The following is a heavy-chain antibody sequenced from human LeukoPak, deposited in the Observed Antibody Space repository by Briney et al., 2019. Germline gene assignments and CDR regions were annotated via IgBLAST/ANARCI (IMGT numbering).Heavy chain of an antibody. Sequence: GGSLRLSCAASGFTFSSYAMHWVRQAPGKGLEWVAVISYDGSNKYYADYVKGRFTISRDNSKNTLYLQMNSLRAEDTAVYYCARDPPSRYCSSTSCYSYYYGMDVWGQGTTVTVSS. CDR3: ARDPPSRYCSSTSCYSYYYGMDV. D-gene: IGHD2-2*02. CDR1: GFTFSSYA. CDR2: ISYDGSNK. J-gene: IGHJ6*02. V-gene: IGHV3-30*04.